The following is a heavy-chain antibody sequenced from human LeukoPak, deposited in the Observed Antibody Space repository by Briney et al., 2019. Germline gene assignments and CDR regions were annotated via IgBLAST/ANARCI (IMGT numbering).Heavy chain of an antibody. V-gene: IGHV4-34*01. J-gene: IGHJ4*02. Sequence: SETLSLTCAVYGGSFSGYYWSWIRQPPGKGLEWIGEINHSGSTNYNPSLKSRVTISVDTSKNQFSLKLSSVTAADTAVYYCARVFGQQQLVTQFDYWGQGTLVTVSS. CDR1: GGSFSGYY. D-gene: IGHD6-13*01. CDR3: ARVFGQQQLVTQFDY. CDR2: INHSGST.